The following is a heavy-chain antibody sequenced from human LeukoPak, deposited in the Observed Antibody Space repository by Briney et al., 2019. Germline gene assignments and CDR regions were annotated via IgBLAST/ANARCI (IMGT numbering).Heavy chain of an antibody. CDR1: GGSISSYY. CDR2: IYYSGST. D-gene: IGHD2-2*01. J-gene: IGHJ5*02. CDR3: ARQGGYCSSTSCYQVRFDP. V-gene: IGHV4-59*08. Sequence: PSETLSLTCTVSGGSISSYYWSWIRQPPGKGLEWIGYIYYSGSTNHNPSLKSRVTISVDTSKNQFSLKLSSVTAADTAVYYCARQGGYCSSTSCYQVRFDPWGQGTLVTVSS.